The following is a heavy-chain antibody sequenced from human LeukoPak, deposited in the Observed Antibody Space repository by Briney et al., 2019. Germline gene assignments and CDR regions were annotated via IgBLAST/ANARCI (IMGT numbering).Heavy chain of an antibody. D-gene: IGHD2-21*02. CDR3: AKGGRTAISRDPYDM. CDR1: GFTFSTYD. J-gene: IGHJ3*02. CDR2: MTDDSYYI. V-gene: IGHV3-21*01. Sequence: GGSLRLSCAASGFTFSTYDMSWIRQAPGKGLEWVSSMTDDSYYIYYADSLKDRFTVSRDNAKNSLYLQMNSLRAEDTAVYYCAKGGRTAISRDPYDMWGQGTMVTVSS.